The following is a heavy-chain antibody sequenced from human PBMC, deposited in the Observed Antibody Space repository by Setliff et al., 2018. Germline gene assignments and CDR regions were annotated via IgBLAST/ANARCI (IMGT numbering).Heavy chain of an antibody. J-gene: IGHJ6*03. V-gene: IGHV4-39*01. D-gene: IGHD1-26*01. CDR2: IYYSGST. CDR1: GGSVSSSSYY. CDR3: ARQVVGARIDYYYMDV. Sequence: SETLSLTCTVSGGSVSSSSYYWGWIRQPPGKGLEWIGSIYYSGSTYYNPSLKSRVTISADTSKNQFSLKLSSVTAADTAVYYCARQVVGARIDYYYMDVWGKGTTVTVSS.